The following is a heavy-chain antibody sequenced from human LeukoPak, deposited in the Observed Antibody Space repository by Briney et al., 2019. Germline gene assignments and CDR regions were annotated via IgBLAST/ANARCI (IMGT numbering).Heavy chain of an antibody. V-gene: IGHV1-24*01. Sequence: WASVKVSCKASGYTFTGYYMHWVRQAPGKGLEWMGGFDPEDGETIYAQKFQGRVTMTEDTSTDTAYMELSSLRSEDTAVYYCATFVFEDGGYYDSSGRVPVGWGQGTLVTVSS. J-gene: IGHJ4*02. D-gene: IGHD3-22*01. CDR3: ATFVFEDGGYYDSSGRVPVG. CDR1: GYTFTGYY. CDR2: FDPEDGET.